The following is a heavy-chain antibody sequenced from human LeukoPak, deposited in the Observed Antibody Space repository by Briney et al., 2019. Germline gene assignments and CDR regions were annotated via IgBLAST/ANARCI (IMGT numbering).Heavy chain of an antibody. CDR3: ASSGSHPDQFDY. CDR2: IYYSGST. D-gene: IGHD1-26*01. CDR1: GGSISSYY. Sequence: SETLSLTCTVSGGSISSYYWSWIRQPPGKGLEWIGYIYYSGSTNYNPSLKSRVTISVDTSKNQFSLKLSSVTAADTAVYYCASSGSHPDQFDYWGQGTLVTVSS. J-gene: IGHJ4*02. V-gene: IGHV4-59*01.